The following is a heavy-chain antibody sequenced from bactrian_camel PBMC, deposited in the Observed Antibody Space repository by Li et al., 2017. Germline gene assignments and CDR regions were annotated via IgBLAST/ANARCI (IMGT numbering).Heavy chain of an antibody. CDR2: INSSGRST. CDR3: AADLTLLAYSGDRCRARRPDDYTD. Sequence: DVQLVESGGDLVRPGGSLRLSCAASGFTFSDYTMTWVRQAPGKGLEWVSDINSSGRSTNYADSVKGRFTISRDNAKNTLYLQMDSLKPEDTAVYYCAADLTLLAYSGDRCRARRPDDYTDWGQGTQVTVS. J-gene: IGHJ4*01. D-gene: IGHD3*01. CDR1: GFTFSDYT. V-gene: IGHV3S42*01.